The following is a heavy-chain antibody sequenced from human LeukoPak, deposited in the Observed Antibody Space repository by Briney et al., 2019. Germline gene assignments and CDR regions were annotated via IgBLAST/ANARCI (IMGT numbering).Heavy chain of an antibody. D-gene: IGHD6-13*01. V-gene: IGHV1-69*04. CDR3: ARDPSWGPGGFDP. CDR1: GYIFKNYG. J-gene: IGHJ5*02. Sequence: SVKVSCKGSGYIFKNYGISWVRQAPGQGLEWMGRIIPILGIANYAQKFQGRVTITADKSTSTAYMELSSLRSEDTAVYYCARDPSWGPGGFDPWGQGTLVTVSS. CDR2: IIPILGIA.